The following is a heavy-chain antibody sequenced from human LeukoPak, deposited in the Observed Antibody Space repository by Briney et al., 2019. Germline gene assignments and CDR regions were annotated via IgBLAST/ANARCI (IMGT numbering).Heavy chain of an antibody. V-gene: IGHV3-21*01. CDR1: GFTFSSYS. CDR2: ISSSSSYI. Sequence: GGSLRLSCAASGFTFSSYSINWVRQAPGKGLEWVSSISSSSSYIYYADSVKGRFTISRDNAKNSLYLQMNSLRAEDTAVYYCARDLPVRGRFDYWGQGTLVTVSS. CDR3: ARDLPVRGRFDY. J-gene: IGHJ4*02.